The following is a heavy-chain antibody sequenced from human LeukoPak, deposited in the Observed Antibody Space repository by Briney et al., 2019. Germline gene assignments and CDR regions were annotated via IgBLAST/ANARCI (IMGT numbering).Heavy chain of an antibody. D-gene: IGHD6-19*01. CDR3: ARLEDSSGWYRPEQYYFDY. CDR2: IYYSGST. V-gene: IGHV4-59*08. J-gene: IGHJ4*02. CDR1: GGSISSYY. Sequence: PSETLSLTCTVSGGSISSYYWSWLRQPPGKGLEWIGYIYYSGSTNYNPSLKSRVTISVDTSKNQFSLKLSSVTAADTAVYYCARLEDSSGWYRPEQYYFDYWGQGTLVTVSS.